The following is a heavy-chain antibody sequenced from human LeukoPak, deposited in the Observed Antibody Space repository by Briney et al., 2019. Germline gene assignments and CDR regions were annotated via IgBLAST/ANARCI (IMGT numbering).Heavy chain of an antibody. CDR2: INHSGST. D-gene: IGHD3-9*01. CDR3: ARLGEDYDILTGAPVWYFDL. CDR1: GGSFSGYY. J-gene: IGHJ2*01. V-gene: IGHV4-34*01. Sequence: SETLSLTCAVYGGSFSGYYWSWIRQPPGKGLEWIGEINHSGSTNYNPSLKSRVTISVDTSKNRFSLKLSSVTAADTAVYYCARLGEDYDILTGAPVWYFDLWGRGTLVTVSS.